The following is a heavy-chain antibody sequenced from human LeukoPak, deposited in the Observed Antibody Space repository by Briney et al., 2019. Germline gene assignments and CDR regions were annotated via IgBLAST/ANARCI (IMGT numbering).Heavy chain of an antibody. J-gene: IGHJ5*02. D-gene: IGHD2-2*01. CDR2: ISSSGSTI. CDR3: ARGLGLQYANNWFDP. Sequence: GGSRRFSCAASGFTFSSYEMNWVRQAPGKGLEWVSYISSSGSTIYYADSVKGRFTISRDNAKNSLYLQMNSLRAEDTAVYYCARGLGLQYANNWFDPWGQGTLVTVSS. CDR1: GFTFSSYE. V-gene: IGHV3-48*03.